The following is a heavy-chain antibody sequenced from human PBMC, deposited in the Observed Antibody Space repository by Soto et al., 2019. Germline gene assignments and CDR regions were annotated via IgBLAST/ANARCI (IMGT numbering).Heavy chain of an antibody. CDR2: ISAYNGNT. Sequence: ASVKVSCKASGYTFTSYGISWVRQAPGQGLEWMGWISAYNGNTNYAQKLQGRVTMTTDTSTSTAYMELRSRRSEDTAVYYCAREEEMATIYYYSVMDVWRQGTTVTVSS. V-gene: IGHV1-18*04. CDR1: GYTFTSYG. J-gene: IGHJ6*02. D-gene: IGHD5-12*01. CDR3: AREEEMATIYYYSVMDV.